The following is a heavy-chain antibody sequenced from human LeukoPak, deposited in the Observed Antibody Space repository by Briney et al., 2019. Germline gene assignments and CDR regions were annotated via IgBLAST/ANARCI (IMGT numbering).Heavy chain of an antibody. J-gene: IGHJ4*02. CDR2: ISYDGSNK. Sequence: GGSLRLSCAASGFTLSNYAMHWVRQAPGKGLEWVAVISYDGSNKYYADSVKGRFTISRDNSKNTLYLQMNSLRAEDTALYYCARAPRQDSSSWFFNYWGQGTLVTASS. V-gene: IGHV3-30-3*01. CDR1: GFTLSNYA. CDR3: ARAPRQDSSSWFFNY. D-gene: IGHD6-13*01.